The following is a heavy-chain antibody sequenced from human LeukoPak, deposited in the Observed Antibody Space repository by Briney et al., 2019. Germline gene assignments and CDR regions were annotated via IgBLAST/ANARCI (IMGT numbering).Heavy chain of an antibody. CDR2: ISWNSGSI. CDR3: AKSKTVTTEFDH. Sequence: AGGSLRLSCAGSGFPFSSHGMNWVRQAPGKGLEWVSGISWNSGSIGYADSVKGRFTISRDNAKNSLYLQMNSLRAEDMALYYCAKSKTVTTEFDHWGQGTLVTVSS. V-gene: IGHV3-9*03. J-gene: IGHJ4*02. CDR1: GFPFSSHG. D-gene: IGHD4-17*01.